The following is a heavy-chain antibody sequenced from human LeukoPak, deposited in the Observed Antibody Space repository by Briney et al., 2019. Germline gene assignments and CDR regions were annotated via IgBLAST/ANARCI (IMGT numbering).Heavy chain of an antibody. Sequence: ASVKVSCKASGGTFSSYAISWVRQAPGQGLEWMGGIIPIFGTANYAQKFQGRVTITADKSTSTAYMELSSLRSEDTAVYYCARSFPRLQWYFDYWGQGTLVTVSS. V-gene: IGHV1-69*06. D-gene: IGHD5-24*01. CDR2: IIPIFGTA. J-gene: IGHJ4*02. CDR1: GGTFSSYA. CDR3: ARSFPRLQWYFDY.